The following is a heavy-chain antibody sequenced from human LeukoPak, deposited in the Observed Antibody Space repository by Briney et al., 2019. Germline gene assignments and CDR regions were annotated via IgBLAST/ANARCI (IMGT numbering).Heavy chain of an antibody. Sequence: GASVKVSCKAPGYTFTSYYMHWVRQAPGQGLEWMGIINPSGGSTSYAQKFQGRVTMTRDMSTSTVYMELSSLRSEDTAVYYCARDHGAGWFDPWGQGTLVTVSS. D-gene: IGHD1-26*01. V-gene: IGHV1-46*01. CDR3: ARDHGAGWFDP. CDR1: GYTFTSYY. J-gene: IGHJ5*02. CDR2: INPSGGST.